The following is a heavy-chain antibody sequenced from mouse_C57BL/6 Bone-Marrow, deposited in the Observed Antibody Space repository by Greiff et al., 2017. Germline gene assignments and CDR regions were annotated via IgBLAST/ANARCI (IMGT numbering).Heavy chain of an antibody. Sequence: DVQLVESGGGLVQPGESLKLSCESNEYEFPSHDMSWVRKTPEQRLELVAAINSDGGSTYYPDTMERRFIISRANPEKTLYLQLSSLRSEDTALYYCARHGNYEGAMDYWGQGTSVTVSS. CDR1: EYEFPSHD. J-gene: IGHJ4*01. V-gene: IGHV5-2*01. CDR2: INSDGGST. CDR3: ARHGNYEGAMDY. D-gene: IGHD2-1*01.